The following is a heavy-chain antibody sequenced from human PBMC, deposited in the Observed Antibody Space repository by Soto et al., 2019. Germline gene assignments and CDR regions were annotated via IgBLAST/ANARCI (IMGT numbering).Heavy chain of an antibody. J-gene: IGHJ4*02. CDR2: ISSSSSTI. D-gene: IGHD2-15*01. CDR1: GFTFSSYS. CDR3: ARRGGFSGGSRDFDY. V-gene: IGHV3-48*01. Sequence: EVQLVESGGGLVQPGGSLRLSCAASGFTFSSYSMNWVRQAPGKGLEWVSYISSSSSTIYYADSVKGRFTISRDNAKNSLYLQMTSLRAQDTAVYSCARRGGFSGGSRDFDYWGQGTLVTVSS.